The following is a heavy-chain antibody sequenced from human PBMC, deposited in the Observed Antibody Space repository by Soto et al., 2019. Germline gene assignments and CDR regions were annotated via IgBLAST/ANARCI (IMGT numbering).Heavy chain of an antibody. CDR1: GYTFTGYY. V-gene: IGHV1-2*02. D-gene: IGHD3-9*01. CDR2: INPNSGGT. CDR3: ARPYYDILTGYPRQNWFDP. J-gene: IGHJ5*02. Sequence: VASVKVSCKASGYTFTGYYMHWVRQAPGQGLEWMGWINPNSGGTNYAQKFQGRVTMTRDTSISTAYMELSRLRSDDTAVYYCARPYYDILTGYPRQNWFDPWGQGTLVTVSS.